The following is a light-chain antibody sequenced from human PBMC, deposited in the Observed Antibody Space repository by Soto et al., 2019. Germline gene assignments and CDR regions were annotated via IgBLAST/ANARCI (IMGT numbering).Light chain of an antibody. CDR3: QQYGSPGT. Sequence: EIVLTQSPCTLSLSPGERATLSCRASQSVSSSYLAWYQQKPGQAPRLLIYGVSSRATGIPDRFSGSGSGTDFTLTISRLEPEDFAVYYCQQYGSPGTFGQGTKVDIK. CDR2: GVS. V-gene: IGKV3-20*01. CDR1: QSVSSSY. J-gene: IGKJ1*01.